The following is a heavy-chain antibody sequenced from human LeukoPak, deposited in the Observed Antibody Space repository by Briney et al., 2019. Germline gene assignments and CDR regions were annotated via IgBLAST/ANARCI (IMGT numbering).Heavy chain of an antibody. Sequence: SETLSLNCTVSGDSISSYYWSWFRQPPGKGLEWIGYIYDSGSTNYNPSLKSRVTMAVDTSKNQFSLKLSSVTAADTAVYYCARGYSSSWYYFDYWGQGTLVTVTS. V-gene: IGHV4-59*01. CDR2: IYDSGST. CDR3: ARGYSSSWYYFDY. CDR1: GDSISSYY. J-gene: IGHJ4*02. D-gene: IGHD6-13*01.